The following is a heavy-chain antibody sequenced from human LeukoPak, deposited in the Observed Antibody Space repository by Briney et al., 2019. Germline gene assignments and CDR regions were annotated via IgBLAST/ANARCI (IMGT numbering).Heavy chain of an antibody. V-gene: IGHV4-59*01. D-gene: IGHD3-10*01. J-gene: IGHJ6*02. CDR2: IYYSGST. CDR3: ARVGGSNYYYYGMDV. CDR1: GGSISSCY. Sequence: SETLSLTCTVSGGSISSCYWSWIRQPPGKGLEWIGYIYYSGSTNYNPSLKSRVTISVDTSKNQFSLKLSSVTAADTAVYYCARVGGSNYYYYGMDVWGQGTTVTVSS.